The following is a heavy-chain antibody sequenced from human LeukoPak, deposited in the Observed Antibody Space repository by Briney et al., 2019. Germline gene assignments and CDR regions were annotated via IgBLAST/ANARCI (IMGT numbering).Heavy chain of an antibody. D-gene: IGHD2-8*01. Sequence: PSETLSLTCTVSGGSISSGGYYWSWIRQHPGKGLESIGYIYYSGSTYYNPSLKSRVTISVDTSKNQFSLKLSSVTAADTAVYYCARDDGPSRAHYGMDVWGQGTTVTVSS. J-gene: IGHJ6*02. CDR3: ARDDGPSRAHYGMDV. CDR1: GGSISSGGYY. V-gene: IGHV4-31*03. CDR2: IYYSGST.